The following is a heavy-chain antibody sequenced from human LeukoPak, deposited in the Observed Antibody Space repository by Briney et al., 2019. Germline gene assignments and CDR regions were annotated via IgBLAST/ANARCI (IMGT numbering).Heavy chain of an antibody. Sequence: GGSLRLSCAAAGFTFSSYGMHWVRQAPGKGLEWVAFIRYDGSNKYYADSVKGRFTIARYNSKNTLYLQMTSLRAEDTAVYSCAKGAVWWLPYRDQYYFDYWGQGTLVTVSS. J-gene: IGHJ4*02. CDR3: AKGAVWWLPYRDQYYFDY. V-gene: IGHV3-30*02. CDR2: IRYDGSNK. CDR1: GFTFSSYG. D-gene: IGHD5-12*01.